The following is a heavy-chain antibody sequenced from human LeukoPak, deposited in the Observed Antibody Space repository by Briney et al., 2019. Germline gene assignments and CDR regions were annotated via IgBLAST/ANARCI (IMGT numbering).Heavy chain of an antibody. Sequence: GGSLRLSCAVSGVTVSSNYMSWVRQAPGKGLEWVGFIRSKVYDGTTEYAASVKGRFVIWRDDSKSIAYLQMNSLKTEDTAVYYCTRRGAGKNYYGMDVWGQGTTVTVSS. CDR3: TRRGAGKNYYGMDV. D-gene: IGHD6-19*01. V-gene: IGHV3-49*04. CDR2: IRSKVYDGTT. J-gene: IGHJ6*02. CDR1: GVTVSSNY.